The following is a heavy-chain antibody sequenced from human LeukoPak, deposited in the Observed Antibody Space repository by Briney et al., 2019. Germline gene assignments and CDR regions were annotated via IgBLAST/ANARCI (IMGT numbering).Heavy chain of an antibody. CDR3: TRDHWLKSSKTWYYYGLDV. V-gene: IGHV4-59*01. J-gene: IGHJ6*02. CDR2: ISHNVSP. CDR1: GGSISSYY. D-gene: IGHD3-9*01. Sequence: SETPSLTCTVSGGSISSYYWSWIRQPPGKELEWIGYISHNVSPDYSPSLKSRVTISADTSKNQFSLILRSVTAADTAVYYCTRDHWLKSSKTWYYYGLDVWGQGTTVTVSS.